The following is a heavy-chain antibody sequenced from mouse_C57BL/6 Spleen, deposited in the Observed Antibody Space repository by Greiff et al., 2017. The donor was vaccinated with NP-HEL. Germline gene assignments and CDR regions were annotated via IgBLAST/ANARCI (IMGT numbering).Heavy chain of an antibody. V-gene: IGHV1-69*01. D-gene: IGHD1-1*01. CDR3: ARSPYYYYGSSTGFYWYFDV. CDR2: IDPSDSYT. J-gene: IGHJ1*03. CDR1: GYTFTSYW. Sequence: QVQLQQPGAELVMPGASVKLSCKASGYTFTSYWMHWVKQRPGQGLEWIGEIDPSDSYTNYNQKFKGKSTLTVDKSSSTAYMQLSSLTSEDSAVYYCARSPYYYYGSSTGFYWYFDVWGTGTTVTVSS.